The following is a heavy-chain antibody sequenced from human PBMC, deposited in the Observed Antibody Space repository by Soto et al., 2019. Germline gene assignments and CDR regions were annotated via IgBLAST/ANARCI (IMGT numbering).Heavy chain of an antibody. V-gene: IGHV1-18*04. CDR1: GYTFTSYG. CDR3: ARDFNGDYGDSVGWFDP. J-gene: IGHJ5*02. CDR2: ISAYNGNT. D-gene: IGHD4-17*01. Sequence: QVQLVQSGAEVKKPGASVKVSCKASGYTFTSYGIIWVRQAPGQGLEWMGWISAYNGNTNYAQKLQGRVIMTTDTSTSTAYMELRSLRSEDTAVYYCARDFNGDYGDSVGWFDPWGQGSLVTVSS.